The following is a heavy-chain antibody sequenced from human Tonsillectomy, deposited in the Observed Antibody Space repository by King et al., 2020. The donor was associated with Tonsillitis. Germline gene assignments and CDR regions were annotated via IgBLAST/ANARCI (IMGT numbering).Heavy chain of an antibody. CDR3: AKEFLDY. CDR2: ISYDGSNK. D-gene: IGHD2-21*01. CDR1: GFTFSSYG. V-gene: IGHV3-30*18. Sequence: VQLVESGGGVVQPGRSLRLSCAASGFTFSSYGMHWVRQAPGKGLEWVAVISYDGSNKYYADSVKGRFTISRDNSKNTLYLQMNSLRAEDTAVYYCAKEFLDYWGQGTLVTVSS. J-gene: IGHJ4*02.